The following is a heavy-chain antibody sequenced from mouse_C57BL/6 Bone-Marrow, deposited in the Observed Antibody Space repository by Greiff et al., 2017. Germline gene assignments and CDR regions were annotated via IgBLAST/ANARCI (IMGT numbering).Heavy chain of an antibody. Sequence: VQLQQSGAELVRPGASVKLSCTASGFNIKDYYMHWVKQRPEPGLEWIGRVDPEDGDTEYDPKFQGKATMNADTSSNTAYLQLSSLTSEDTAVEYCTITTVGGFAYWGQGTLVTVSA. D-gene: IGHD1-1*01. V-gene: IGHV14-1*01. J-gene: IGHJ3*01. CDR1: GFNIKDYY. CDR3: TITTVGGFAY. CDR2: VDPEDGDT.